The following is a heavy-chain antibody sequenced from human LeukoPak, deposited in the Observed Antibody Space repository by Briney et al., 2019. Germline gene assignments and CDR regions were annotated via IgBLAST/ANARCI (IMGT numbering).Heavy chain of an antibody. V-gene: IGHV1-2*02. CDR1: GYTFTGYY. J-gene: IGHJ4*02. CDR2: INPNSGGT. CDR3: ARGYCSSTSCRHFLGFDY. Sequence: GASVKVSCKASGYTFTGYYMHWVRQAPGQGLEWMGWINPNSGGTNYAQKFQGRVTLTRDTSISTAYMELSRLRSDDTAVYYCARGYCSSTSCRHFLGFDYWGQGTLVTVSS. D-gene: IGHD2-2*01.